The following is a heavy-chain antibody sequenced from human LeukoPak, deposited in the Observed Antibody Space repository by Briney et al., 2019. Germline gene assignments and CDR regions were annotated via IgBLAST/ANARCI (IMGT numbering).Heavy chain of an antibody. CDR3: ARPSITMVRGVIWGDAFDI. CDR2: IYISGST. J-gene: IGHJ3*02. CDR1: GGSTSTNHY. D-gene: IGHD3-10*01. Sequence: SETLSLTCTVSGGSTSTNHYWNWIRQPAGKGLEWIGRIYISGSTNYNPSLKSRVTISVDTSKNQFSLKLSSVTAADTAVYYCARPSITMVRGVIWGDAFDIWGQGTMVTVSS. V-gene: IGHV4-4*07.